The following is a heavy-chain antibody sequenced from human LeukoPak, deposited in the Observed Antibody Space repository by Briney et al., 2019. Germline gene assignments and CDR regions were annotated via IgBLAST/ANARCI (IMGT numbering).Heavy chain of an antibody. CDR2: INPNSGGT. D-gene: IGHD4-23*01. V-gene: IGHV1-2*02. J-gene: IGHJ4*02. Sequence: ASVKVSCKASGYTFTGYYMHWVRQAPGQGLEWMGWINPNSGGTNYAQKFQGRVTMTRDTSISTAYMELSRLRSDDTAVYYCARSGDDYGGPIDYWGQGTLVTVSS. CDR3: ARSGDDYGGPIDY. CDR1: GYTFTGYY.